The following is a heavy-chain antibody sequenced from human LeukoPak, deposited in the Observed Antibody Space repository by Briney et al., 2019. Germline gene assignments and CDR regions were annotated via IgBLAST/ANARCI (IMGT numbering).Heavy chain of an antibody. V-gene: IGHV3-48*01. J-gene: IGHJ3*02. CDR2: IDARSGIV. CDR1: GFTFTMFG. CDR3: ARTYDFGRGPPGDAFDN. D-gene: IGHD3-3*01. Sequence: GGSLRLSCAASGFTFTMFGMNWVRQAPGKGLEWVSYIDARSGIVYYADSVQGRFTISRDDAKDSVFLQMNSLRVDDTAVCYCARTYDFGRGPPGDAFDNWGQGTLVTVPS.